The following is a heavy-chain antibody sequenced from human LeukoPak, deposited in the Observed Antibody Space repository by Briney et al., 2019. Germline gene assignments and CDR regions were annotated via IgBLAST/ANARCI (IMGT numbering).Heavy chain of an antibody. D-gene: IGHD2-21*01. CDR2: ISAYNGNT. J-gene: IGHJ3*02. V-gene: IGHV1-18*01. Sequence: GASVNVSCKASGYTFTSYGTSWVRQAPGQGLEWMGWISAYNGNTNYAQKLQGRVTMTTDTSTSAAYMELRSLRSDDTAVYYCAIGDPGDAFDIWGQGTMVTVSS. CDR3: AIGDPGDAFDI. CDR1: GYTFTSYG.